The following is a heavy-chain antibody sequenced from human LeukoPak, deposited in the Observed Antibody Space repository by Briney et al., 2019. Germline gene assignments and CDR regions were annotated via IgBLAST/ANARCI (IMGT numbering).Heavy chain of an antibody. Sequence: GGSLRLSCAAPGFTFSSYAMSWVRQAPGKGLEWVSAISGSGGSTYYADSVKGRFTISRDNSKNTLYLQMNSLRAEDTAVYYCAKDNYGSGSYVENWFDPWGQGTLVTVSS. CDR1: GFTFSSYA. CDR2: ISGSGGST. D-gene: IGHD3-10*01. CDR3: AKDNYGSGSYVENWFDP. V-gene: IGHV3-23*01. J-gene: IGHJ5*02.